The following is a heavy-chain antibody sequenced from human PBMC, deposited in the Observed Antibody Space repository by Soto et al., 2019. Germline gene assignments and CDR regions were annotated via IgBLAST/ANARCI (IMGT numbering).Heavy chain of an antibody. CDR1: GFTFSSYS. Sequence: LRLSCAASGFTFSSYSMNWVRQAPWKGLEWVSSISSSSSYIYYADSVKGRFTISRDNAKNSLYLQMNSLRAEDTAVYYCARDHRLIDTAMVPWFDPWGQGTLVTVS. V-gene: IGHV3-21*01. J-gene: IGHJ5*02. D-gene: IGHD5-18*01. CDR2: ISSSSSYI. CDR3: ARDHRLIDTAMVPWFDP.